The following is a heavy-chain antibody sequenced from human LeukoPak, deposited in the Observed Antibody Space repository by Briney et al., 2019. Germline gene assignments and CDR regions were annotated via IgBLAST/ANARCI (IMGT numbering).Heavy chain of an antibody. CDR3: ARDQGYCSSTSCYAHYFDF. Sequence: GGSLRLSCAASGFTLSSYAMSWVRQAPGKGLEWVSSISSSSSYIYYADSVKGRFTISRDNAKNSLYLQMNSLRVEDTAVYYCARDQGYCSSTSCYAHYFDFWGQGTLVTVSS. CDR1: GFTLSSYA. D-gene: IGHD2-2*01. CDR2: ISSSSSYI. V-gene: IGHV3-21*01. J-gene: IGHJ4*02.